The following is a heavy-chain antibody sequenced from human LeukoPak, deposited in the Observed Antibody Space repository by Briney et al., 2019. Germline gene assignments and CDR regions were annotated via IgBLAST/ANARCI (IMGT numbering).Heavy chain of an antibody. D-gene: IGHD3-10*01. Sequence: SQTLSLTCAVSGGSISSGGYSWSWIRQPPGKGLEWIGYIYHRGSTNYNPSLKSRVTISVDRSNNQFSLKLTSVTAADTAVYYCARSMPFGEYWFDPWGQGTLVTVSS. V-gene: IGHV4-30-2*01. CDR2: IYHRGST. J-gene: IGHJ5*02. CDR3: ARSMPFGEYWFDP. CDR1: GGSISSGGYS.